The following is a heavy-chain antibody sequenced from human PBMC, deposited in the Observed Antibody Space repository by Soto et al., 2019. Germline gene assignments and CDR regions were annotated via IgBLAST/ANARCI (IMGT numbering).Heavy chain of an antibody. J-gene: IGHJ5*02. V-gene: IGHV4-61*03. CDR3: ARMRSYYDVLTAFYSLSWFDP. CDR1: GDCVTNGTDY. CDR2: IHYSGSS. D-gene: IGHD3-9*01. Sequence: SQTLSLTCTVSGDCVTNGTDYWSSIRQPPGKGQEWIGYIHYSGSSNSTPSLKSRVTTSIDTAKNHFSGKLSCVTAADTGMYYWARMRSYYDVLTAFYSLSWFDPWGQGVLVTVSS.